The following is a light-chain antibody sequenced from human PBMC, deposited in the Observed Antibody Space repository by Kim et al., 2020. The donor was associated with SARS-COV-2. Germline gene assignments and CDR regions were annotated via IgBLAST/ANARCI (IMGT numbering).Light chain of an antibody. CDR2: GAS. J-gene: IGKJ1*01. CDR3: QQYDRWPRT. Sequence: VAPGERATLSCTASQSFRTNLAWYQQKPGQAPRLLISGASDRATGIPARFSGGGSGTDFTLTISSLQSEDFGVYYCQQYDRWPRTFGQGTKVDIK. CDR1: QSFRTN. V-gene: IGKV3D-15*01.